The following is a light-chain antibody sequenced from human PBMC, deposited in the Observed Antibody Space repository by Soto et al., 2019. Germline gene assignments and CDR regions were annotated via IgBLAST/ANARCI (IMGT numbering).Light chain of an antibody. CDR1: QSVSSSY. V-gene: IGKV3-20*01. CDR3: QQYGSSGT. Sequence: EIVLTQSPGTLSLSPGERATLSCRAGQSVSSSYLAWYQQKPGQAPRLLIYDASNRATGIPDRFSGSGSGTDFTLTISRLEPEDFAVYYCQQYGSSGTFGQGTKVDIK. J-gene: IGKJ1*01. CDR2: DAS.